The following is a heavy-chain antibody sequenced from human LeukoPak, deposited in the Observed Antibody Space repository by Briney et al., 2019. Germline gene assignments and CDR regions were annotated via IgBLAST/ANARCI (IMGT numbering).Heavy chain of an antibody. J-gene: IGHJ4*02. CDR1: GFSFSDYP. CDR2: ITANGGVK. V-gene: IGHV3-23*01. D-gene: IGHD1-26*01. CDR3: GKDLDSGSYLPGVEY. Sequence: GGSLRLSCTTFGFSFSDYPMTWVRQAPGKGLEWVSVITANGGVKFYADSVKGRFTVSRDNSNNTLYLLMNSLRADDTAVYHCGKDLDSGSYLPGVEYCGQGTLVTVS.